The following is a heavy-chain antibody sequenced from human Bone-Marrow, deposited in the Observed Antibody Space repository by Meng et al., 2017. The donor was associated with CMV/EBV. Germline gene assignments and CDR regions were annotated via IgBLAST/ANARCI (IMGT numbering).Heavy chain of an antibody. D-gene: IGHD1-26*01. Sequence: ASVKVSCKASGYTFTGYYMHWVRQAPGQGLEWMGWINPNSGDTNYAQKFQGRVTMTRDTSISTAYMELSRLRSDDTAVYYCARDWYSGSFHAFDIWGQGTMVTVSS. CDR1: GYTFTGYY. V-gene: IGHV1-2*02. CDR2: INPNSGDT. CDR3: ARDWYSGSFHAFDI. J-gene: IGHJ3*02.